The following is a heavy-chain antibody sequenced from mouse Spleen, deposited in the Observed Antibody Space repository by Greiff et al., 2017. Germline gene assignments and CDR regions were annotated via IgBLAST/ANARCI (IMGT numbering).Heavy chain of an antibody. Sequence: EVHLVESGGGLVKPGGSLKLSCAASGFTFSDYYMYWVRQTPEKRLEWVATISDGGSYTYYPDSVKGRFTISRDNAKNNLYLQMSSLKSEDTAMYYCAREGYRYDAPFAYWGQGTLVTVSA. CDR3: AREGYRYDAPFAY. D-gene: IGHD2-14*01. J-gene: IGHJ3*01. CDR1: GFTFSDYY. CDR2: ISDGGSYT. V-gene: IGHV5-4*02.